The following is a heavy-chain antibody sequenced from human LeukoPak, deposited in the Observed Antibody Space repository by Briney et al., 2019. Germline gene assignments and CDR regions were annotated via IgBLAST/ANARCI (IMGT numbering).Heavy chain of an antibody. CDR1: GGSISGYY. CDR2: IYYNGNT. V-gene: IGHV4-59*01. J-gene: IGHJ5*02. D-gene: IGHD2-2*01. CDR3: AGTKLGYCTTTGCPLGS. Sequence: SETLSLTCSVSGGSISGYYWSWIRQPPGKGLEWIAYIYYNGNTNYNPSLKSRVIISVDTSKNQFSLQLTSVTAADTAVYYCAGTKLGYCTTTGCPLGSWGQGTLVAVSS.